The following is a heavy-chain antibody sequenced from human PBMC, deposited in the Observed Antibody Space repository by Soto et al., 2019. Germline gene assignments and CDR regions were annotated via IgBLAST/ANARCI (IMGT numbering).Heavy chain of an antibody. D-gene: IGHD6-13*01. J-gene: IGHJ5*02. V-gene: IGHV4-61*01. CDR2: IYYSGST. Sequence: NPSETLSLTCTVSGGSVSSGSYYWSWIRQPPGKGLEWIGYIYYSGSTDYNPSLKSRVTISVDTSKNQFSPKLSSVTAADTAVYYCAREVGRPRKTTAAAGPTTWGWFDPWGQGTLVTVSS. CDR1: GGSVSSGSYY. CDR3: AREVGRPRKTTAAAGPTTWGWFDP.